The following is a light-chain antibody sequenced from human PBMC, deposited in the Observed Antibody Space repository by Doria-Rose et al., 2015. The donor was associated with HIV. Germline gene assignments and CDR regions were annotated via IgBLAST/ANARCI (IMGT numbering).Light chain of an antibody. CDR3: QQYYTAPKYT. Sequence: LITQSPSSLSASVGDRVTITCRASQDISNSLAWYQQIPGKAPKLLVYGASRLETGVPSSFSGSGSGTDYTLTISSLQPEDFATYYCQQYYTAPKYTGGQGTKLEIK. V-gene: IGKV1-NL1*01. CDR2: GAS. CDR1: QDISNS. J-gene: IGKJ2*01.